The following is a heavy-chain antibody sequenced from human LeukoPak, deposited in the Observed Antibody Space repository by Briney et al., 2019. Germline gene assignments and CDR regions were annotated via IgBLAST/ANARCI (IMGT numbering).Heavy chain of an antibody. CDR2: IYSGGTI. V-gene: IGHV3-66*01. J-gene: IGHJ4*02. CDR3: ARTTSTSYSFDS. D-gene: IGHD2-2*01. Sequence: GGSLRLSCAASGFTVGTNFLSWVRQAPGKGLEWVSVIYSGGTIYYADSVKGRFTISRDYSKNTLYLQTNSLRAEDTAVYYCARTTSTSYSFDSWGQGTLVTVSS. CDR1: GFTVGTNF.